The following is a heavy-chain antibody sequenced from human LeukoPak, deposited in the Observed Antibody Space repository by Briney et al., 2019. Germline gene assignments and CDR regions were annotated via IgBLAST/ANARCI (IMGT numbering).Heavy chain of an antibody. CDR1: GFTFSSYS. CDR2: ISSSSSYI. CDR3: ARVHSPPISAYDSSATGIFGRRQVRPGNHFDD. V-gene: IGHV3-21*01. D-gene: IGHD3-22*01. Sequence: PGGSLRLSCAASGFTFSSYSMNWVRQAPGKGLEWVSSISSSSSYIYYADSVKGRFTISRDNAKNSLYLQMNSLRAEDTAVYYCARVHSPPISAYDSSATGIFGRRQVRPGNHFDDWGQGTLITVSS. J-gene: IGHJ4*02.